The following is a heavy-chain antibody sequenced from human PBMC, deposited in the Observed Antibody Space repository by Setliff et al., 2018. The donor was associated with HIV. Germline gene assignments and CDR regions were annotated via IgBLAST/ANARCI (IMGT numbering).Heavy chain of an antibody. Sequence: LSLTCTVSGGSISSGSYYWSWIRQPAGKGLEWIGHIYTSGSTNYNRSLESRLTISIDTSKNQFSLKLSSVTAADTAIYYCARDPGITAAGTEYFDSWGQGILVTVSS. J-gene: IGHJ4*02. CDR3: ARDPGITAAGTEYFDS. CDR1: GGSISSGSYY. CDR2: IYTSGST. D-gene: IGHD6-13*01. V-gene: IGHV4-61*09.